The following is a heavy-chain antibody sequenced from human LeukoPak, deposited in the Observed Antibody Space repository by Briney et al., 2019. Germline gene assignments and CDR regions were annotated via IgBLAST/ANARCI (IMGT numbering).Heavy chain of an antibody. CDR1: GFTFSSYW. D-gene: IGHD1-26*01. J-gene: IGHJ4*02. Sequence: GGSLRLSCAASGFTFSSYWMHWVRQPPGKGLGWVSRITSDGSGIAYADSVKGRFSTSRDNAKNTLYLQMNSLRAEDTAVYYCASGRLVGAPDYWGQGTLVTVSS. CDR2: ITSDGSGI. CDR3: ASGRLVGAPDY. V-gene: IGHV3-74*01.